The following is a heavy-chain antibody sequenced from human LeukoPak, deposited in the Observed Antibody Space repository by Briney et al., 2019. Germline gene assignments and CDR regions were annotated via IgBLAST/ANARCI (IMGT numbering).Heavy chain of an antibody. CDR3: AKPTTVLTSYYFDY. CDR1: GFTFSSYA. Sequence: GGSLRLSCAASGFTFSSYAMSWVRRAPGKGLEWVSAISGSGGRIYYGASVKGRFTISRDNAKNTLYLQMNNLRAEDTAVYYCAKPTTVLTSYYFDYWGQGTLVTVSS. CDR2: ISGSGGRI. J-gene: IGHJ4*02. D-gene: IGHD4-23*01. V-gene: IGHV3-23*01.